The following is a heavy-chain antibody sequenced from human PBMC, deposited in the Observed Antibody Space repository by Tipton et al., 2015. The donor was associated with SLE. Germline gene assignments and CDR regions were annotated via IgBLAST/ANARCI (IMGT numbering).Heavy chain of an antibody. D-gene: IGHD5-18*01. J-gene: IGHJ4*02. CDR1: GGSISSYY. CDR3: ARGDRAFDY. Sequence: TLSLTCTVSGGSISSYYWSWIRQPPGKGLEWIGYIYYSGSTNYNPSLKSRVTISVDTSKNRFSLKLSSVTAADTAVYYCARGDRAFDYWGQGTLVTVSS. CDR2: IYYSGST. V-gene: IGHV4-59*08.